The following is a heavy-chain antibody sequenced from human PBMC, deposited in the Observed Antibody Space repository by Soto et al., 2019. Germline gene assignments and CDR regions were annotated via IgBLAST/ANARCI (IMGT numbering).Heavy chain of an antibody. D-gene: IGHD1-26*01. Sequence: QVQLVQSGAEVKKPGASVTVSCRASGDSFTGYYMHWVRQAPGQGLEWMGWINPNSGVTKYAQTFQGWVTMTRDTSMRTVYMELSRLRSDDTAVYYCARESGGATATLDYYYFYMDVWGTGTTVTVSS. CDR2: INPNSGVT. J-gene: IGHJ6*03. CDR1: GDSFTGYY. V-gene: IGHV1-2*04. CDR3: ARESGGATATLDYYYFYMDV.